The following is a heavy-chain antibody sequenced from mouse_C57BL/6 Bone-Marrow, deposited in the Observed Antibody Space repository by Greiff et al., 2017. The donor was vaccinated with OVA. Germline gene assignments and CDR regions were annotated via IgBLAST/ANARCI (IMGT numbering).Heavy chain of an antibody. J-gene: IGHJ2*01. V-gene: IGHV3-6*01. D-gene: IGHD2-3*01. CDR2: ISYDGSN. Sequence: EVKLQESGPGLVKPSQSLSLTCSVTGYSITSGYYWNWIRQFPGNKLEWMGYISYDGSNNYNPSLKNRISITRDTSKNQFFLKLNSVTTEDTATYYCARGEGWLPYFDYWGQGTTLTVSS. CDR1: GYSITSGYY. CDR3: ARGEGWLPYFDY.